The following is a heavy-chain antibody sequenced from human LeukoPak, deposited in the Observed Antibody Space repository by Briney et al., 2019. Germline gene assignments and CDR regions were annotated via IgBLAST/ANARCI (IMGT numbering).Heavy chain of an antibody. J-gene: IGHJ4*02. CDR2: IKSKTDGGAT. D-gene: IGHD3-10*01. V-gene: IGHV3-15*07. Sequence: GGSLRLSCAASGFTFSSYGMHWVRQAPGKGLEWVGRIKSKTDGGATDYAAPVKGRFTISRDDSKNTLNLQMNSLKTEDTAVYYCTTGIRGDWGQGTLVTVSS. CDR1: GFTFSSYG. CDR3: TTGIRGD.